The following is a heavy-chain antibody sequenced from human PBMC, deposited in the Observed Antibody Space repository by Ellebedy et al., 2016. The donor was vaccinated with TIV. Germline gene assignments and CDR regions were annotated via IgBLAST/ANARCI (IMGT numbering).Heavy chain of an antibody. D-gene: IGHD4-17*01. Sequence: SQTLSLTCAVYGWSLSSDYWSWIRQPPGKGLEWIGEVNHRRTTSYNPSLKSRVTISVDTSNNQFSLRLSSVTAADTAVYYCAKDYGDAQYWGQGALVIVSS. J-gene: IGHJ4*02. CDR3: AKDYGDAQY. V-gene: IGHV4-34*01. CDR2: VNHRRTT. CDR1: GWSLSSDY.